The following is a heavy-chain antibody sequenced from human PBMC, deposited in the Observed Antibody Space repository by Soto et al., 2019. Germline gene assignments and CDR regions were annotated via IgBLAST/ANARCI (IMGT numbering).Heavy chain of an antibody. CDR1: GFTFSSYG. J-gene: IGHJ4*02. V-gene: IGHV3-30*05. Sequence: QVQLVESGGGVVQPGRSLRLSCAASGFTFSSYGMHWVRQAPGKGLEWVAVISYDGSNKYYADSVKGRFTISRDNSKNTLYLQMNSLGAEGTAVYYCAKGWGWKDSEWGGGWGQGTLVTVSS. D-gene: IGHD1-1*01. CDR3: AKGWGWKDSEWGGG. CDR2: ISYDGSNK.